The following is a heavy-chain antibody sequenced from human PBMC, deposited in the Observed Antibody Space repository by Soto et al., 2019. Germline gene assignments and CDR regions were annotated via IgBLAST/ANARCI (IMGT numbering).Heavy chain of an antibody. D-gene: IGHD6-6*01. CDR1: GGSVSSGNYY. Sequence: PSETLSLTCTVSGGSVSSGNYYWSWIRQPPGKGLEWIGYFYYTGSINYKPSLKSRVTISIDASKNQFSLRLSSVTAADTAVYYCVRDQFVTMAARPSDYWGQGTLVTVSS. CDR2: FYYTGSI. J-gene: IGHJ4*02. V-gene: IGHV4-61*01. CDR3: VRDQFVTMAARPSDY.